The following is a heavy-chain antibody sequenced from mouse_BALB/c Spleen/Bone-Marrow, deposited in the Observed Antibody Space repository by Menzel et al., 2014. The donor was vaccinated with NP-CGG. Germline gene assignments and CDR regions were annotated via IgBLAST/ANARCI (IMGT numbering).Heavy chain of an antibody. J-gene: IGHJ4*01. CDR2: INPGSGGT. Sequence: QVQLQQSGAELVRPGTSVRVSCKASGYAFTNYLIEWVKQRPGQGLEWIGVINPGSGGTNYNEKFKGKATLTADKSSSTAYMQHSSLTSDDSAVYFCARWDYAMDYWGQGTSVTVSS. CDR1: GYAFTNYL. V-gene: IGHV1-54*01. CDR3: ARWDYAMDY.